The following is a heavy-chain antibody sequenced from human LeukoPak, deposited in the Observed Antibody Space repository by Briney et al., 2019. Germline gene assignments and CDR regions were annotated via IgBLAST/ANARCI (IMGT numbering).Heavy chain of an antibody. CDR2: ISSSSSYI. Sequence: GGSLRLSCAASGFTFSSYSMNWVRQAPGKGLEWVSSISSSSSYIYYADSVKGRFTISRDNAKNSLYLQMNSLRAEDTAVYYCARHYYDSSGYLRAFDIWGQGTMVTVSS. V-gene: IGHV3-21*01. D-gene: IGHD3-22*01. CDR3: ARHYYDSSGYLRAFDI. CDR1: GFTFSSYS. J-gene: IGHJ3*02.